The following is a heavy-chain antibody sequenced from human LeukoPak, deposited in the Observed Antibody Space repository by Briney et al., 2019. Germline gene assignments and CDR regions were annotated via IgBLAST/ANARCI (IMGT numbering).Heavy chain of an antibody. Sequence: GASVKVSCKASGYTFTSYGISWVRQAPGQGLEWMGWISAYNGNTNYAQKLQGRVTMTTDTSTSTAYMELRSLRSDGTAVYYCARDFGIGRQQKTLDYWGQGTLVTVSS. CDR3: ARDFGIGRQQKTLDY. CDR1: GYTFTSYG. V-gene: IGHV1-18*01. CDR2: ISAYNGNT. D-gene: IGHD6-13*01. J-gene: IGHJ4*02.